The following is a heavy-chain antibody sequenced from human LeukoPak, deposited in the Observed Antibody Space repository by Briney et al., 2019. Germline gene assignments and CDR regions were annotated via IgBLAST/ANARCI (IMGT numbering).Heavy chain of an antibody. CDR2: IYTSGST. Sequence: SETLSLTCTVSGGSISSYYWSWIRQPAGKGLEWIGRIYTSGSTNYSPSLKSRVTMSVDTSKNQFSLKLSSVTAADTAVYYCARASVELSSDWFDPWGQGTLVTVSS. CDR3: ARASVELSSDWFDP. CDR1: GGSISSYY. D-gene: IGHD1-7*01. J-gene: IGHJ5*02. V-gene: IGHV4-4*07.